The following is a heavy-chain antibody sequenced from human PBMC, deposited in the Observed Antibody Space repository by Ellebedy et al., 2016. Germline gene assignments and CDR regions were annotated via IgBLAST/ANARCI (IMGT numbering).Heavy chain of an antibody. D-gene: IGHD5-18*01. J-gene: IGHJ4*02. V-gene: IGHV4-39*01. CDR2: IYYNGNT. Sequence: GSLRLSCSVSGGSISSNNYYWGWIRQPPGKGLEWIGTIYYNGNTYYNLSLKSRITISIDMSKNQFSLKLSSVTAADTAVYFCARNPAVGYSYGYFDFWGQGSLVTVSS. CDR1: GGSISSNNYY. CDR3: ARNPAVGYSYGYFDF.